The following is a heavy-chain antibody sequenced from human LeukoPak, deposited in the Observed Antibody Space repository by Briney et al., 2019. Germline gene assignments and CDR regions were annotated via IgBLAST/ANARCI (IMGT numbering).Heavy chain of an antibody. Sequence: GGSLRLSCAASGFTFDDYAMHWVRQAPGKGLEWVSGISWNSGSIGYADPVKGRFTISRDNAKNSLYLQMNSLRAEDTALYYCAREYSNWFDPWGQGTLVTVSS. D-gene: IGHD2-21*01. J-gene: IGHJ5*02. CDR3: AREYSNWFDP. V-gene: IGHV3-9*01. CDR1: GFTFDDYA. CDR2: ISWNSGSI.